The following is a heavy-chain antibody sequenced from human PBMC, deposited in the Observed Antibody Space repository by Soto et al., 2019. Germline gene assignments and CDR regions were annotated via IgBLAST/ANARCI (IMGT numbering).Heavy chain of an antibody. V-gene: IGHV4-34*01. D-gene: IGHD2-2*01. CDR2: INHSGST. CDR1: GGSFSGYY. J-gene: IGHJ6*02. CDR3: ARGYIVVVPAADPRGYYYYYGMDV. Sequence: PSETLSLTCAVYGGSFSGYYWSWIRQPPGKGLEWIGEINHSGSTNYNPSLKSRVTISVDTSKNQFSLKLSSVTAADTAVYYCARGYIVVVPAADPRGYYYYYGMDVWGQGTTVTVSS.